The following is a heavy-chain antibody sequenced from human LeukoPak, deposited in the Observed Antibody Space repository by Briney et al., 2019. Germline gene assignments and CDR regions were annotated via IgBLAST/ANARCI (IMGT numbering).Heavy chain of an antibody. D-gene: IGHD5-18*01. CDR3: AREARGYSYGDFDY. J-gene: IGHJ4*02. CDR1: GFTFSSYA. V-gene: IGHV3-30-3*01. Sequence: GRSLRLSCAASGFTFSSYAMHWVRQAPGKGVEWVAVISYDGSNKYYADSVKGRFTISRDNSKNTLYLQMNSLRAEDTAVYYCAREARGYSYGDFDYWGQGTLVTVSS. CDR2: ISYDGSNK.